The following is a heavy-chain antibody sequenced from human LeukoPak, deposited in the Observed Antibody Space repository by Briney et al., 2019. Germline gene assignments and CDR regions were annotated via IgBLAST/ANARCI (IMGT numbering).Heavy chain of an antibody. CDR2: ISSRSGYM. J-gene: IGHJ4*02. V-gene: IGHV3-21*04. Sequence: PGGSLRLSCAGSGFTFSSYSMNWVRQAPGKGLEWVSSISSRSGYMYYADSVKGRFTISRDNSKNTLYLQMNSLRAEDTAVYYCAKKYHYDSRSYLYYFDYWGQGTLVTVSS. CDR1: GFTFSSYS. CDR3: AKKYHYDSRSYLYYFDY. D-gene: IGHD3-10*01.